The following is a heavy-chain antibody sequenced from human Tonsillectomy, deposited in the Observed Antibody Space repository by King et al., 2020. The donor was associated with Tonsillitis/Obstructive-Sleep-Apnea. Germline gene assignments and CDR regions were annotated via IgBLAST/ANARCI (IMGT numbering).Heavy chain of an antibody. J-gene: IGHJ6*02. V-gene: IGHV3-23*04. Sequence: VQLVESGGGLVQPGGSLRLSCAASGFTFRSYAMNWVRQAPGKGLEWVSVISGSGGSTYYADSVKGRFTISRDNSKNTLYLQMTSLRAEDTAVYYCAKDPDIGVDYSAMDVWGQGTTVTVSS. D-gene: IGHD2-2*01. CDR3: AKDPDIGVDYSAMDV. CDR2: ISGSGGST. CDR1: GFTFRSYA.